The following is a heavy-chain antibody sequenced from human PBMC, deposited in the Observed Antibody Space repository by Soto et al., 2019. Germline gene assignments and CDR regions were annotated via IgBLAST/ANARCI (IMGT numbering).Heavy chain of an antibody. CDR1: GFTFSSHS. D-gene: IGHD6-19*01. Sequence: QVQLVESGGGVAQPGRSLRLSCAASGFTFSSHSMHWVRQAPGKGLEWVAVIAFDGSYKYYADSVKGRFTISRDNSKTTLYLQMNSLRAEDTAVYYCARGAGIIVADTSFEYWGQGTLVTVSS. CDR2: IAFDGSYK. CDR3: ARGAGIIVADTSFEY. V-gene: IGHV3-30*04. J-gene: IGHJ4*02.